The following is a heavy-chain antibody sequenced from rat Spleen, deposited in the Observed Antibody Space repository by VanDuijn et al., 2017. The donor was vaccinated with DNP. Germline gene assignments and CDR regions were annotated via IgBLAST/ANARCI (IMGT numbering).Heavy chain of an antibody. CDR1: AYSITTNY. CDR2: ISNSGST. CDR3: ARYRTISAISTFPY. Sequence: EVQLQESGPGLVKPSQSLSLTCSVTAYSITTNYWGWIRKFPGNKMEWIGHISNSGSTSYNPSLKSRISITRDTSKNQFFLQLNSVTTEDTATYYCARYRTISAISTFPYWGQGTLVTVSS. J-gene: IGHJ3*01. D-gene: IGHD1-2*01. V-gene: IGHV3-1*01.